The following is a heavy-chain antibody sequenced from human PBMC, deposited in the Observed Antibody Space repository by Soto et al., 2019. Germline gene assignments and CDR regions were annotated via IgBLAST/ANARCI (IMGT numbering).Heavy chain of an antibody. J-gene: IGHJ4*02. Sequence: EVQLVESGGGLVQPGGSLRLYCAASGFTFSSYSMNWVRQAPGKGLEWVSYISSSSSTIYYADSVKGRFTISRDNAKNSLYLQMNSLRDEDTAVYYCARGKRGGDPPRDWGQGTLVTVSS. CDR2: ISSSSSTI. D-gene: IGHD2-21*02. CDR3: ARGKRGGDPPRD. V-gene: IGHV3-48*02. CDR1: GFTFSSYS.